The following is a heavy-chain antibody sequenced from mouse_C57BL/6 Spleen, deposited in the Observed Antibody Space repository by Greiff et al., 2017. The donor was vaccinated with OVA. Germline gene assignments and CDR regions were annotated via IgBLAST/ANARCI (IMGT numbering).Heavy chain of an antibody. Sequence: QVHVKQSGAELARPGASVKLSCKASGYTFTSYGISWVKQRTGQGLEWIGEIYPRSGNTYYNEKFKGKATLTADKSSSTAYMELRSLTSEDSAVYFCARNHYGSDYWGQGTTLTVSS. CDR3: ARNHYGSDY. J-gene: IGHJ2*01. CDR1: GYTFTSYG. CDR2: IYPRSGNT. D-gene: IGHD1-1*01. V-gene: IGHV1-81*01.